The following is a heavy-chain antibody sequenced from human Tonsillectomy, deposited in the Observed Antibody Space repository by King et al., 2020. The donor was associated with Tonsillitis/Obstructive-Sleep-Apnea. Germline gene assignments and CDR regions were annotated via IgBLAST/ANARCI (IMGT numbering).Heavy chain of an antibody. D-gene: IGHD6-19*01. J-gene: IGHJ6*03. CDR3: ARDHSSGWYFIYMDV. CDR2: IWYDGSNK. V-gene: IGHV3-33*01. CDR1: GFTFSSYG. Sequence: QVQLVESGGGVVQPGRSLRLSCAASGFTFSSYGMHWVRQAPGKGLEGVAVIWYDGSNKYYADSVKGRFTISRDNSKNTLYLQMNSLRAEDTAVYYCARDHSSGWYFIYMDVWGKGTTVTVSS.